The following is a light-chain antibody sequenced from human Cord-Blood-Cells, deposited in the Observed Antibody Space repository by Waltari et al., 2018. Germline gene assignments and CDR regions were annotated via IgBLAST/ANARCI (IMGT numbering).Light chain of an antibody. CDR2: GAS. CDR1: QSGSSSY. Sequence: EIVLTQSPGTLSLSPGERATLSCRASQSGSSSYLAWYQQKPGQAPRLLIYGASSRATGIPDRFSGSGSGTDFTLTISRLEPEDFAVYYCQQYGSSPPRITFGQGTRLEIK. J-gene: IGKJ5*01. CDR3: QQYGSSPPRIT. V-gene: IGKV3-20*01.